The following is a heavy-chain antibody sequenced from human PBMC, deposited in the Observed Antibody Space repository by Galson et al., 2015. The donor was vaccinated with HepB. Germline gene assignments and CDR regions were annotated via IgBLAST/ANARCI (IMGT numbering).Heavy chain of an antibody. CDR1: GYTLSDFS. J-gene: IGHJ4*02. Sequence: SVKVSCKAFGYTLSDFSIHWVRRVPGKGLEWMGAYDPEDGETLYAQKFLGRFTMTEDTSTDTAYMELNSLRSEDTAVYYCAAGPTTHWAPFDYWGQGTLVTVSA. V-gene: IGHV1-24*01. D-gene: IGHD1-1*01. CDR3: AAGPTTHWAPFDY. CDR2: YDPEDGET.